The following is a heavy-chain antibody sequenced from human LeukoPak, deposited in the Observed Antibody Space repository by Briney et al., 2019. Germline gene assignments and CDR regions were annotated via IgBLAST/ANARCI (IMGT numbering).Heavy chain of an antibody. CDR3: VREESGGYFDY. J-gene: IGHJ4*02. CDR1: GYTFTNYL. CDR2: IIPGGGST. V-gene: IGHV1-46*01. D-gene: IGHD2-8*02. Sequence: ASVKVSCKASGYTFTNYLLHWVRQAPGQGLEWVGRIIPGGGSTNYAQKFRDRVTMTRDTSTSTVYMELSSLRSEDTAVYHCVREESGGYFDYWGLGTLVTASS.